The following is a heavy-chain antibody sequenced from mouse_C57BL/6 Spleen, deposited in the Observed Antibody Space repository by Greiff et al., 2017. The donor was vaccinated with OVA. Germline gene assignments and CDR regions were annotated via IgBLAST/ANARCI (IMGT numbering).Heavy chain of an antibody. CDR3: ARALNWEFNFDY. J-gene: IGHJ2*01. Sequence: QVHVKQPGTELVKPGASVKLSCKASGYTFTSYWMHWVKQRPGQGLEWIGNINPSNGGTNYNEKFKSKATLTVDKSSSTAYMQLSSLTSEDSAVYYCARALNWEFNFDYWGQGTTLTVSS. D-gene: IGHD4-1*01. CDR2: INPSNGGT. CDR1: GYTFTSYW. V-gene: IGHV1-53*01.